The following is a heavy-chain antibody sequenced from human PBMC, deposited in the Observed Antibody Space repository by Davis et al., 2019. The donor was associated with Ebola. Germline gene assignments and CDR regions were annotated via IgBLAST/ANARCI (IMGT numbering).Heavy chain of an antibody. CDR1: GYTFTSYG. CDR3: ARDLMVVVVVAATPRFDY. CDR2: ISAYNGNT. D-gene: IGHD2-15*01. Sequence: ASVKVSCKASGYTFTSYGISWVRQAPGQGLEWMGWISAYNGNTNYAQKLQGRVTMTTDTSTSTAYMELRSLKSDDTAVYYCARDLMVVVVVAATPRFDYWGQGTLVTVSS. V-gene: IGHV1-18*01. J-gene: IGHJ4*02.